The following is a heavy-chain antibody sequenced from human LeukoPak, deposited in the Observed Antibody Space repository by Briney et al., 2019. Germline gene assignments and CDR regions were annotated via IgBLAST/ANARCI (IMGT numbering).Heavy chain of an antibody. CDR1: GFNLNTYT. CDR3: AWADYYDSSGYRSFDY. Sequence: RGSLRLSCAASGFNLNTYTMNWVRQAPGKGLEWVSSIGSDSIYIYYADSVRGRFTISRDNAKNSLYLQMNSLRAEDTAVYYCAWADYYDSSGYRSFDYWGQGTLVTVSS. D-gene: IGHD3-22*01. J-gene: IGHJ4*02. CDR2: IGSDSIYI. V-gene: IGHV3-21*01.